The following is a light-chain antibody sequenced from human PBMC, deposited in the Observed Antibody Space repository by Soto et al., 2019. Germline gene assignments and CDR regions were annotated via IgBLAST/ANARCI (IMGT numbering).Light chain of an antibody. V-gene: IGKV3-11*01. Sequence: EIVLTQSPAILSLSPGERAILSCRASQSVSTFLAWFQQKPGQPPRLLIYNASNRTTGIPARFSGSGSGTDFTLTISSLEPEDFAVYYCQQRGDWPPITFGQGTRLEIK. CDR1: QSVSTF. J-gene: IGKJ5*01. CDR2: NAS. CDR3: QQRGDWPPIT.